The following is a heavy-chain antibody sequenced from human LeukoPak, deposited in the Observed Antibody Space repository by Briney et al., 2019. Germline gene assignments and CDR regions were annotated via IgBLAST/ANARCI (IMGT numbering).Heavy chain of an antibody. J-gene: IGHJ6*02. V-gene: IGHV3-30*18. CDR3: AKDLSGGTYYFYNYGMDV. CDR2: ISYDGNDE. Sequence: GGSLRLSCAASGFTLRGYGMHWVRQAPGKGLEWVAVISYDGNDEYYADSVKGRFTISRDNSKNTLYLQMNSLRAEDTAVYYCAKDLSGGTYYFYNYGMDVWGQGTTVTVSS. CDR1: GFTLRGYG. D-gene: IGHD2-15*01.